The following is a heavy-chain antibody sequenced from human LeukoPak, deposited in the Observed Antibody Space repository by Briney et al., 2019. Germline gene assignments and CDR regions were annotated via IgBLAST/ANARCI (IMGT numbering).Heavy chain of an antibody. V-gene: IGHV1-69*05. Sequence: SVKVSCKASGGTFSSYAISWVRQAPGQGLEWRGGIIPISGTANYAQKFQGRVTITTDESTSTAYMELSSLRSEDTAVYYCARNSAMARDTIDYWGQGTLVTVSS. CDR2: IIPISGTA. J-gene: IGHJ4*02. CDR3: ARNSAMARDTIDY. CDR1: GGTFSSYA. D-gene: IGHD5-18*01.